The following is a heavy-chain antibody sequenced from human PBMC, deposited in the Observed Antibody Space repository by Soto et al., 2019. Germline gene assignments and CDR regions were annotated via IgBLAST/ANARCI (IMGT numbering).Heavy chain of an antibody. CDR2: IIPIFGTA. D-gene: IGHD3-10*01. Sequence: QVQLVQSGAEVKKPGSSVKVSCKASGGTFSSYAISWVRQAPGQGLEWMGGIIPIFGTANYAQKFQGRVTITADESKSTAYMELSSLRSEDTAVYYCARDRGSEMATARGAFDIWGQGTMVTVSS. CDR1: GGTFSSYA. CDR3: ARDRGSEMATARGAFDI. J-gene: IGHJ3*02. V-gene: IGHV1-69*01.